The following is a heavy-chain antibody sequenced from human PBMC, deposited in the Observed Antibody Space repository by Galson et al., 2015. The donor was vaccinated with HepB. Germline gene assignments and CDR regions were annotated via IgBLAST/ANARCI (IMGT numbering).Heavy chain of an antibody. V-gene: IGHV1-2*02. J-gene: IGHJ4*02. Sequence: SLKVSCKASGYTFTVHYMLWVRQAPGQGLEWMGWINPNSGGTNYAQKFQGRVTMTRDTSISTADMELSRLRSEDTAVYYCARDIGRGSGYQPWGQGTLVTVSS. D-gene: IGHD2-2*01. CDR2: INPNSGGT. CDR1: GYTFTVHY. CDR3: ARDIGRGSGYQP.